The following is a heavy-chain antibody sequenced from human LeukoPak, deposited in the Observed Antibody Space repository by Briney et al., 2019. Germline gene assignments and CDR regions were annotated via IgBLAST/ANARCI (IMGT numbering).Heavy chain of an antibody. D-gene: IGHD1-26*01. Sequence: GASVKVSCKXSGYTFTSYYMHWVRQAPGQGLEWMGGIIPIFGTANYAQKFQGRVTITTDESTSTAYMELSSLRSEDTAVYYCARGAESWELFTLFDYWGQGTLVTVSS. CDR2: IIPIFGTA. V-gene: IGHV1-69*05. CDR1: GYTFTSYY. J-gene: IGHJ4*02. CDR3: ARGAESWELFTLFDY.